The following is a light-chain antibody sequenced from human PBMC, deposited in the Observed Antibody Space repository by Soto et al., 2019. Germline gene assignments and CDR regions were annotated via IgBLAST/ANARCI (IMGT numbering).Light chain of an antibody. J-gene: IGKJ1*01. V-gene: IGKV3-15*01. Sequence: EIVLTQSPDTLSVSPGERATLSCRASQNVNNRLAWYQQKPGQAPRLLVFATSARATGVPDRFRGSRSGTDFTLTISSLQPEDSATYYCHQYYNRPPWTFGQGTKVDI. CDR3: HQYYNRPPWT. CDR1: QNVNNR. CDR2: ATS.